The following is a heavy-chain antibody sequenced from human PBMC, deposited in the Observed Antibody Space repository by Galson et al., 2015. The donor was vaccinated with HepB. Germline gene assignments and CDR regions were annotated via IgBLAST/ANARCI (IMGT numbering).Heavy chain of an antibody. CDR2: ISTTTAGT. J-gene: IGHJ3*01. V-gene: IGHV3-23*01. CDR3: AKTRWSVAGPDAFDV. D-gene: IGHD6-19*01. CDR1: GFTFSSYA. Sequence: SLRLSCAASGFTFSSYAMNWVRQAPRKGLQWVSTISTTTAGTFYAGSVKGRFTISRDNSKNTLYLQMNSLRAEDTAVYYCAKTRWSVAGPDAFDVWGPGTMVTVSS.